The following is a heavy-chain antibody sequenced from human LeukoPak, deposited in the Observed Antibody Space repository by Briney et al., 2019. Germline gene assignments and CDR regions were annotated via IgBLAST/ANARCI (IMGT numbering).Heavy chain of an antibody. J-gene: IGHJ4*02. D-gene: IGHD2-2*01. CDR1: GFAFSSFA. CDR2: ISYDGIIE. Sequence: GGSLRLSCAASGFAFSSFAMHWVRQAPGKGLEWVSLISYDGIIEDYSDSVKGRFTISRDNFKNTLFLQMNSLKHEDTAVYYCAKGYCSSTSCLKTDWGQGTLVTVSS. CDR3: AKGYCSSTSCLKTD. V-gene: IGHV3-30*04.